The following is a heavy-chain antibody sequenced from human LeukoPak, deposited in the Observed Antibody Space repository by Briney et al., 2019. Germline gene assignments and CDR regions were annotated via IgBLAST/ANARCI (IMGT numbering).Heavy chain of an antibody. J-gene: IGHJ4*02. CDR1: GFTFSSYA. Sequence: HSGGSLRLSCAASGFTFSSYAMSWVRQAPGKGLEWVSAISGSGGSTYYADSVKGRFTISRDNSKNTLYLQMNSLRAEDTAVYYCAKGSDLWQWLGSYWGQGTLVTVSS. CDR3: AKGSDLWQWLGSY. V-gene: IGHV3-23*01. CDR2: ISGSGGST. D-gene: IGHD6-19*01.